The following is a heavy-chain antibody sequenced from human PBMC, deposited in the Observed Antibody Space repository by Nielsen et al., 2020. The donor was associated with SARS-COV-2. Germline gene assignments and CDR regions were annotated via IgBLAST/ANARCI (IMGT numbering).Heavy chain of an antibody. CDR3: ARDLWFGA. J-gene: IGHJ5*02. CDR1: GGSISRSGRS. Sequence: SETLSLTCEVSGGSISRSGRSWSWIPQPPGKGPVLIGYIYESGATYYNPTVKRRVTISVDRSKNQFPLELRSVTAADTAVYYCARDLWFGAWGQGTLVTVSS. V-gene: IGHV4-30-2*01. CDR2: IYESGAT.